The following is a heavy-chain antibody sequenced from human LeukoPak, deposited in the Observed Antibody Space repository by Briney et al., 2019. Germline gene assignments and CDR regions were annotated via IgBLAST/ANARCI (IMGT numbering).Heavy chain of an antibody. CDR2: INHSGST. D-gene: IGHD4-17*01. CDR3: ARDRSGYGDYSDY. Sequence: SETLSLTCAVYGGSFSGYYWSWIRQPPGKGLEWIGEINHSGSTNYNPSLKSRVTISVDTSKNQFALKLNSVTAADTAVYYCARDRSGYGDYSDYWGQGTLVTVSS. J-gene: IGHJ4*02. CDR1: GGSFSGYY. V-gene: IGHV4-34*01.